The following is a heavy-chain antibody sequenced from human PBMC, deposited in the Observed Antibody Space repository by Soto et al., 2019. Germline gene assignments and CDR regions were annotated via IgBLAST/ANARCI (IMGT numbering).Heavy chain of an antibody. V-gene: IGHV1-18*01. D-gene: IGHD3-10*01. CDR1: GYSFSSVG. J-gene: IGHJ4*02. CDR3: ARDLDGSGNYYTDY. CDR2: ISPYKGNT. Sequence: QVQLVQSGAEVKKPGASVKVSCKASGYSFSSVGISWVRQAPGQGLEWMGWISPYKGNTYYAQRLQGRVTMTTETSTSTAYMELRSLISDDTAIYYCARDLDGSGNYYTDYWGQGTLVTVSS.